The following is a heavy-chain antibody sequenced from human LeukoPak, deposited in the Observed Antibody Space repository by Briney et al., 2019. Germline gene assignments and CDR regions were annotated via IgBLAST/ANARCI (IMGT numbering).Heavy chain of an antibody. CDR3: ARDLTGGEYFDS. V-gene: IGHV3-21*01. J-gene: IGHJ4*02. D-gene: IGHD3-16*01. CDR2: ISPSSSYI. Sequence: GGSLRLSCATSGFTLSSFKMTWVRQAPGKGREWVASISPSSSYISYADSLKGRVTVSRDNAKHSVFLQMSSLRAEDTAVYYCARDLTGGEYFDSWGQGTLVSVSS. CDR1: GFTLSSFK.